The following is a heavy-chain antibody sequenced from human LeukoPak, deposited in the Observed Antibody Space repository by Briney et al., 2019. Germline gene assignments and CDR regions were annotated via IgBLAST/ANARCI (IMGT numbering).Heavy chain of an antibody. CDR2: IHHSGST. CDR3: ARGPASVVAPSYYFDY. J-gene: IGHJ4*02. V-gene: IGHV4-34*01. Sequence: SETLSLTCAVCGGSFSGYYWSWIRQPPGKGLEWIGEIHHSGSTNYNPSLKSRVTISVDTSKNQFSLKLSSVTAADTAVYYCARGPASVVAPSYYFDYWGQGTLVTVSS. D-gene: IGHD2-15*01. CDR1: GGSFSGYY.